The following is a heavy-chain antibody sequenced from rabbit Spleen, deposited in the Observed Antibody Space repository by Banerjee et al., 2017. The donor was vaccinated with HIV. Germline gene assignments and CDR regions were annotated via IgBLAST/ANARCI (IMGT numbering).Heavy chain of an antibody. Sequence: QSLEESGGDLVKPGASLTLTCTASGVSFSTSSYMCWVRQAPGKGLEWIACINAITGKPVYANWAKGRSTFSKTSSTTVTLQMTSLTAADTATYLCARDYGYGGDTYAGYFKLWGPGTLVTVS. CDR1: GVSFSTSSY. CDR3: ARDYGYGGDTYAGYFKL. V-gene: IGHV1S40*01. J-gene: IGHJ4*01. D-gene: IGHD6-1*01. CDR2: INAITGKP.